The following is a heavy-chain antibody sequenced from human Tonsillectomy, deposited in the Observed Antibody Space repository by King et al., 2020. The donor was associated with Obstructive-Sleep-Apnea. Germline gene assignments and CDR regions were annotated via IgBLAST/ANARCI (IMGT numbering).Heavy chain of an antibody. CDR2: IYYSGST. CDR3: ARAIETSDGSRSYNWFDP. CDR1: GDSISNYY. J-gene: IGHJ5*02. V-gene: IGHV4-59*01. Sequence: QLQESGPGLVKPSETLSLTCVVSGDSISNYYWSWIRQPPGRGLEWIGLIYYSGSTNYNPSLKSRVAISVDTSKNQFSLKLTSVTAADTAVYYCARAIETSDGSRSYNWFDPWGQGTLVTVSS. D-gene: IGHD3-22*01.